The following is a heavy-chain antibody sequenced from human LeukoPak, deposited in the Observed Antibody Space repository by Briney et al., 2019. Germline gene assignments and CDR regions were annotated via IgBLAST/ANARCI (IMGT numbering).Heavy chain of an antibody. CDR3: AREIAAAGTVRAFDI. J-gene: IGHJ3*02. CDR2: ISGSGGST. Sequence: GGSLRLSCAASGFTFSSYAMSWVRQAPGKGLEWVSAISGSGGSTYYADSVKGRFTISRDNAKNSLYLQMNSLRAEDTAVYYCAREIAAAGTVRAFDIWGQGTMVTVSS. V-gene: IGHV3-23*01. D-gene: IGHD6-13*01. CDR1: GFTFSSYA.